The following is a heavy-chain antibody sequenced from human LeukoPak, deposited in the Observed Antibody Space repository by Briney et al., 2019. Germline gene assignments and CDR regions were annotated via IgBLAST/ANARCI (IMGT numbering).Heavy chain of an antibody. CDR1: GFTFSNYA. V-gene: IGHV3-23*01. Sequence: GGSLRLSCAASGFTFSNYAMSWVRQAPGRGLEWVSAISGSGGSTYYADSVKGRFTISRDNSQNTLHLQMNSLRAEDTAVYHCARQLGYCGDGSCYFDSWGQGTLVTVSS. CDR3: ARQLGYCGDGSCYFDS. CDR2: ISGSGGST. D-gene: IGHD2-15*01. J-gene: IGHJ4*02.